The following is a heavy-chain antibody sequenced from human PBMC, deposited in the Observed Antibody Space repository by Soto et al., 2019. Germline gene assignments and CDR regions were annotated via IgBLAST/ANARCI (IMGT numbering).Heavy chain of an antibody. CDR2: IIPIFGTA. J-gene: IGHJ4*02. CDR1: GGTFSSYA. D-gene: IGHD5-12*01. Sequence: QVQLVQSGAEVKKPGSSVKVSCKASGGTFSSYAISWVRRAPGQGLEWMGGIIPIFGTANYAQKFQGRVTITADESTSTAYMELSSLRSEDTAVYYCARDRVEMATLGPFDYWGQGTLVTVSS. V-gene: IGHV1-69*01. CDR3: ARDRVEMATLGPFDY.